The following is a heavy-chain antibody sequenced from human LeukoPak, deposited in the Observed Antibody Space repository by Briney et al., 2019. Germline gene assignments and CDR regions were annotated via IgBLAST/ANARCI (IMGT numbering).Heavy chain of an antibody. D-gene: IGHD5-18*01. Sequence: SETLSLTCTVSGGSISSGGYYWSWIRQPPGKGLEWIGYIYHSGSTYYNPSLKSRVTISVDRSKNQFSLKLSSVTAADTAVYYCARIPDTAMVIDFWGQGTLVTASS. J-gene: IGHJ4*02. V-gene: IGHV4-30-2*01. CDR3: ARIPDTAMVIDF. CDR2: IYHSGST. CDR1: GGSISSGGYY.